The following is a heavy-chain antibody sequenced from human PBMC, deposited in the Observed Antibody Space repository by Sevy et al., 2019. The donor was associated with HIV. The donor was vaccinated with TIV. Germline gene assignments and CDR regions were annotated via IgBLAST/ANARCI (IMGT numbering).Heavy chain of an antibody. CDR1: GASISSAVYS. CDR2: IYHTGNT. V-gene: IGHV4-30-2*01. D-gene: IGHD4-17*01. Sequence: SETLSLTCAVSGASISSAVYSWNWIRQPPGKGLEWIGYIYHTGNTYYNPSLESRVTISVDRSNNQFSLKMRSLTAADTAVYYCARDGGTMTTPGCLDFWGQGIMVTVSS. CDR3: ARDGGTMTTPGCLDF. J-gene: IGHJ3*01.